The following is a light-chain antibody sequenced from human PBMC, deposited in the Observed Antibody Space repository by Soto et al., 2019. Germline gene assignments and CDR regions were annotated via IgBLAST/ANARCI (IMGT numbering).Light chain of an antibody. V-gene: IGLV1-40*01. CDR2: GNS. Sequence: QSVLTQPPSVSGAPGQRVTISCTGSSSNIGAGYDVHWYQQLPGTAPKLLIYGNSNRHSGVPDRFSGSKSGTSASLAITGLKAEDEADYSCQSYDRSLSGSVFGGGTKLTVL. CDR3: QSYDRSLSGSV. CDR1: SSNIGAGYD. J-gene: IGLJ3*02.